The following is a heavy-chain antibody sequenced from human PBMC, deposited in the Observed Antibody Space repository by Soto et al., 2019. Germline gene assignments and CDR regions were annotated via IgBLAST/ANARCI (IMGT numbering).Heavy chain of an antibody. D-gene: IGHD3-16*01. CDR3: ARDLDYYGMDV. Sequence: PGGSLRLSCAASGFTFSSYDMHWVRQATGKGLEWVSAVGTAGDTYYPGSVKGRFTISRENAKNSLYLQMNSLRAEDTAVYYCARDLDYYGMDVWGQGTTVTVSS. V-gene: IGHV3-13*01. CDR1: GFTFSSYD. J-gene: IGHJ6*02. CDR2: VGTAGDT.